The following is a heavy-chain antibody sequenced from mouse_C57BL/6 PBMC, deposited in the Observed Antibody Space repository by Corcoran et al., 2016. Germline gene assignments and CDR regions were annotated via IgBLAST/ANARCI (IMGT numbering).Heavy chain of an antibody. J-gene: IGHJ1*03. V-gene: IGHV9-3*01. CDR1: GYTFTTYG. CDR2: INTYSGVP. CDR3: AIYDVSHWYFDV. Sequence: QIQLVQSGPELKNPRATVKISCKASGYTFTTYGMSWVKQAPGKGLKWMGWINTYSGVPTYADDFKGRFAFSLETSASTAYLQINNLKNEDTATYFCAIYDVSHWYFDVWGTGPTVTVSS. D-gene: IGHD2-3*01.